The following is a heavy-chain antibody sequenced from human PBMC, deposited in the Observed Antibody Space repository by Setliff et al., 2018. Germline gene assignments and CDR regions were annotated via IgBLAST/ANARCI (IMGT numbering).Heavy chain of an antibody. CDR2: INQDGSGK. D-gene: IGHD2-8*01. J-gene: IGHJ4*02. CDR1: GFTFSSFW. CDR3: SRLVRFCTTSTCQGASASEH. V-gene: IGHV3-7*03. Sequence: GGSLRLSCAASGFTFSSFWMSWVRQSPGKGLEWVANINQDGSGKYYVDSVKGRFTISRDTSTGTAYMELRSLRSDDTAVYYCSRLVRFCTTSTCQGASASEHWGQGTLGTVSS.